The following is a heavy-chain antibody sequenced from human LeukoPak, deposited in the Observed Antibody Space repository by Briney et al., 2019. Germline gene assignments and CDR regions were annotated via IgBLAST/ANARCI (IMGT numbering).Heavy chain of an antibody. CDR2: ISGSGGST. CDR1: GFTFSSYA. D-gene: IGHD6-13*01. Sequence: GGSLRLSCAASGFTFSSYAVSWVRQAPGKGLEWVSAISGSGGSTYYADSVKGRFTISRDNSKNTLYLQMNSLRAEDTAVYYCAKDSWGSRYDWYFDLWGRGTLVTVSS. J-gene: IGHJ2*01. CDR3: AKDSWGSRYDWYFDL. V-gene: IGHV3-23*01.